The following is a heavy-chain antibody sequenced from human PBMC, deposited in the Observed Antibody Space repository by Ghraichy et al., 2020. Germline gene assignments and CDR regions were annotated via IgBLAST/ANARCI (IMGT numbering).Heavy chain of an antibody. CDR3: ARDDFIASGWGDFLDS. J-gene: IGHJ5*02. Sequence: SETLSLTCNVSGYAITSGYYWAWIRQPPGKGLEWIGSVYHSWYTFYNPSLKSRVSMSVDTSRNQFSLKLTSVSASDTAVYYCARDDFIASGWGDFLDSWGPGHLVTVSS. CDR1: GYAITSGYY. D-gene: IGHD6-19*01. CDR2: VYHSWYT. V-gene: IGHV4-38-2*02.